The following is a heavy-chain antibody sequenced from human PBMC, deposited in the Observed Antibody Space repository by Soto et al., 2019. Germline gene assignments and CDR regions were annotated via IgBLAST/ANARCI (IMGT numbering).Heavy chain of an antibody. Sequence: ASVKVSCKASGYTFTSYAMHWVRQAPGQRLEWMGWINAGNGNTKYSQKFQGRVTITRDTSASTAYMELSSLRSEDTAVYYCAREDSSSRYYYFDYWGQGTLVTVSS. J-gene: IGHJ4*02. V-gene: IGHV1-3*01. CDR3: AREDSSSRYYYFDY. CDR1: GYTFTSYA. CDR2: INAGNGNT. D-gene: IGHD6-13*01.